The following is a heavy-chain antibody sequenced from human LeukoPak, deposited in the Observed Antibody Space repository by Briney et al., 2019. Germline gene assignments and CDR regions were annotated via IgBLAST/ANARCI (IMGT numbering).Heavy chain of an antibody. Sequence: SQTLSLTCTVSGDSISSANYHWSWIRQPAGKGLEWIGRIYTSGSTNYNPSLKSRVTISVDTSKNQFSLKLSSVTAADTAVYYCAEGRGPYYFDYWGQGTLVTVSS. CDR3: AEGRGPYYFDY. D-gene: IGHD3-10*01. V-gene: IGHV4-61*02. CDR1: GDSISSANYH. CDR2: IYTSGST. J-gene: IGHJ4*02.